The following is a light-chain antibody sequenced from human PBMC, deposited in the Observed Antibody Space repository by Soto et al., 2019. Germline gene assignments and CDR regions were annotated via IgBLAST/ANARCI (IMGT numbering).Light chain of an antibody. CDR2: DVA. V-gene: IGLV2-14*03. Sequence: QSVLTQPASVSDSPGQSITISCTGTSSDVGGSNFVSWYQQHPGKHPKLIIYDVANRPSGVSNHFSGSKSGSTASLIISRLQTEDEADYYCVSYTSSTTYVFGTGTKVTVL. CDR1: SSDVGGSNF. J-gene: IGLJ1*01. CDR3: VSYTSSTTYV.